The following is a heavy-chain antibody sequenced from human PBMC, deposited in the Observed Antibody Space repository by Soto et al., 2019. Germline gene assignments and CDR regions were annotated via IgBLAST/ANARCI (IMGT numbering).Heavy chain of an antibody. D-gene: IGHD6-6*01. J-gene: IGHJ6*02. Sequence: GGSLRLSCAASGFTFSSYGMHWVRQAPGKGLEWVAVIWYDGSNKYYADSVKGRFTISRDNSKNTLYPQMNSLRAEDTAVYYCARDIEYSSSSYYYYYGMDVWGQGTTVTVSS. CDR2: IWYDGSNK. CDR1: GFTFSSYG. CDR3: ARDIEYSSSSYYYYYGMDV. V-gene: IGHV3-33*01.